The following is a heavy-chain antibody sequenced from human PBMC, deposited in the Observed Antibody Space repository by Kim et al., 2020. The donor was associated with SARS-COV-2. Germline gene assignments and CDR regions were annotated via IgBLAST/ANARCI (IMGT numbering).Heavy chain of an antibody. V-gene: IGHV3-11*01. J-gene: IGHJ4*02. D-gene: IGHD3-10*01. CDR3: ASLWPPSEGYFDY. CDR2: ISSSGSTI. Sequence: GGSLRLSCAASGFTFSDYYMSWIRQAPGKGLEWVSYISSSGSTIYYADSVKGRFTISRDNAKNSLYLQMNSLRAEDTAVYYCASLWPPSEGYFDYWGQGTLVTVSS. CDR1: GFTFSDYY.